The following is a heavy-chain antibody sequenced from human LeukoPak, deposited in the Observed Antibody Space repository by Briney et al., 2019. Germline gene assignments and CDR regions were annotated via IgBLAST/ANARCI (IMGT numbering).Heavy chain of an antibody. CDR2: INPSGGST. D-gene: IGHD1-26*01. V-gene: IGHV1-46*01. CDR1: GYTFTSYY. J-gene: IGHJ3*02. CDR3: ARTIVGATYAFDI. Sequence: GASVNVSCKASGYTFTSYYMHWVRQAPGQGLEWMGIINPSGGSTSYAQKFQGRVTMTRDTSTSTVYMELSSLRSEDTAVYYCARTIVGATYAFDIWGQGTMVTVSS.